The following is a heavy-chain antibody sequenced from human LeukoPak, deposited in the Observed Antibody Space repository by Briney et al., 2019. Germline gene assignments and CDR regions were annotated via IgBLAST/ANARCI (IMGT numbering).Heavy chain of an antibody. CDR2: IYSGGST. CDR3: ARVAVAGYFDY. D-gene: IGHD6-19*01. Sequence: PGGSLSLSCAASGFRFSGYWMTWVRQAPGKGLEWVSVIYSGGSTYYADSVKGRFTISRDNSKNTLYLQMNSLRAEDTAVYYCARVAVAGYFDYWGQGTLVTVST. J-gene: IGHJ4*02. CDR1: GFRFSGYW. V-gene: IGHV3-53*01.